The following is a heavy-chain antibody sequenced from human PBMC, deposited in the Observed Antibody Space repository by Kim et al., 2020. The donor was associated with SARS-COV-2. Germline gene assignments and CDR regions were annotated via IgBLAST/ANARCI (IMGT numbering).Heavy chain of an antibody. CDR3: ARDRWGYYYGSGSPDAFDI. CDR1: GGSISSGGYY. J-gene: IGHJ3*02. CDR2: IYYSGST. Sequence: SETLSLTCTVSGGSISSGGYYWSWIRQHPGKGLEWIGYIYYSGSTYYNPSLKSRVTISVDTSKNQFSLKLSSVTAADTAVYYCARDRWGYYYGSGSPDAFDIWGQGTMVTVSS. D-gene: IGHD3-10*01. V-gene: IGHV4-31*03.